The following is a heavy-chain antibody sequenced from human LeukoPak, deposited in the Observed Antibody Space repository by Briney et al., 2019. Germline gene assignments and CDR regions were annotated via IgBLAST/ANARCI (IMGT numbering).Heavy chain of an antibody. Sequence: GGSLRLSCAASGFTFSSYSMNWVRQAPGKGLEWVSDISSSSSSIYYADSVKGRFTISRDNAKNSLYLQMNSLRAEDTAVYYCAKSDSSGYYYVGLFDYWGQGTLVTVSS. D-gene: IGHD3-22*01. CDR3: AKSDSSGYYYVGLFDY. CDR2: ISSSSSSI. CDR1: GFTFSSYS. J-gene: IGHJ4*02. V-gene: IGHV3-48*01.